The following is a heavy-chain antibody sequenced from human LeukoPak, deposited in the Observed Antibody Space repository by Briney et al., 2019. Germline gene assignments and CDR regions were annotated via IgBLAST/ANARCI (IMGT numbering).Heavy chain of an antibody. Sequence: PSETLSLTCAVYGGSFSGYYWSWIRQPPGKGLELIGEINHSGSTNYNPSLRSRVTISVDTSKNQFSLKLSSVTAADTAVYYCARLRYDSSGYYALDYWGQGTLVTVSS. CDR2: INHSGST. CDR1: GGSFSGYY. CDR3: ARLRYDSSGYYALDY. J-gene: IGHJ4*02. D-gene: IGHD3-22*01. V-gene: IGHV4-34*01.